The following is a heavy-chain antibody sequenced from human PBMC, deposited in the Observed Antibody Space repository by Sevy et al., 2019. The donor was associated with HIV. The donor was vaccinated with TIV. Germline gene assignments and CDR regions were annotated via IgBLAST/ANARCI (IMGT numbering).Heavy chain of an antibody. CDR3: ARGVTVTTVPYYFDY. Sequence: SETLSLTCAVYSGSFSAYYWSWIRQPPGKGLEWTGEINHSGSTNYNPSLKSRVTISLHTSKNQFSLKLTSVTAADTAVYYCARGVTVTTVPYYFDYWGQGTLVTVSS. V-gene: IGHV4-34*01. J-gene: IGHJ4*02. CDR2: INHSGST. D-gene: IGHD4-4*01. CDR1: SGSFSAYY.